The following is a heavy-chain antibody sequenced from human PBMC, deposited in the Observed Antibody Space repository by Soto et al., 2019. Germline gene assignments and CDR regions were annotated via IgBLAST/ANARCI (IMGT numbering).Heavy chain of an antibody. V-gene: IGHV3-21*01. D-gene: IGHD6-6*01. Sequence: EVQLVESGGGLVKPGGSLRLSCAASGFTFSSYSMNWVRQAPGKGLEWVSSISSSSSYIYYADSVKGRFTISRDNAKNSLYLQMNSLRAEDTAVYYCARAGIIAAPGFRPNYYYYYGMDVWGQGPTVTVS. CDR3: ARAGIIAAPGFRPNYYYYYGMDV. CDR2: ISSSSSYI. J-gene: IGHJ6*02. CDR1: GFTFSSYS.